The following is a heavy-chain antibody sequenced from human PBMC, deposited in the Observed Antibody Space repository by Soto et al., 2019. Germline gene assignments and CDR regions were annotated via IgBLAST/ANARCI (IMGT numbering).Heavy chain of an antibody. J-gene: IGHJ2*01. CDR1: GGTFTDYT. D-gene: IGHD1-26*01. CDR2: IIPVLDLI. V-gene: IGHV1-69*02. Sequence: QVQLAQSGAEVKKPGSSVKVSCKASGGTFTDYTITWVRQTPGQGLEWMGRIIPVLDLINYAQQFQGRVTITADKSTTTSYMELSGLTSEDTAVYYCAKKLGPSAFDLWGRGTLVTVSS. CDR3: AKKLGPSAFDL.